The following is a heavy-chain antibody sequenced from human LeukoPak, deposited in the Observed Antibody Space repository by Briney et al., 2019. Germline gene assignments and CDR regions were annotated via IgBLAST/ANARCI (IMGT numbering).Heavy chain of an antibody. D-gene: IGHD5-18*01. J-gene: IGHJ4*02. V-gene: IGHV3-48*03. CDR3: ARDGPGYSFDY. Sequence: PGGSLRLSCAASGFTVSSYGMNWVRQAPGKGLEWVSCISTSGSTIYYAESVKGRLTISRDNARNSLYLQMNSLRAEDTAIYYCARDGPGYSFDYWGQGTLVTVSS. CDR2: ISTSGSTI. CDR1: GFTVSSYG.